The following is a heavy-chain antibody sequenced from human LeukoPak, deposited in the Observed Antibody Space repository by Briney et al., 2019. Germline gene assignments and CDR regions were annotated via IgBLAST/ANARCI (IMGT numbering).Heavy chain of an antibody. D-gene: IGHD2-15*01. V-gene: IGHV3-66*01. CDR2: IYTIGSA. CDR3: ARVVFPLTATPVLDH. J-gene: IGHJ4*02. Sequence: GGSLRLSCAASGFIISSNYMSWVRQAPGKGLEWVSVIYTIGSAYYADSVTPILTISTYTSNTTLYLQINSLRAEDTAVYYCARVVFPLTATPVLDHWGQGTLVTVSS. CDR1: GFIISSNY.